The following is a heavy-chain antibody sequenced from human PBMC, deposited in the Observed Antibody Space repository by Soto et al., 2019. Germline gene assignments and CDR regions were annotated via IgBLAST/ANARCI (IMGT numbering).Heavy chain of an antibody. CDR1: GFTFSSYG. V-gene: IGHV3-33*01. CDR3: ARDGRYCSSTSCYRDWYAFDS. CDR2: IWYDGSNK. D-gene: IGHD2-2*01. Sequence: GGSLRLSCAASGFTFSSYGMHWFRQAPGKGLEWVAVIWYDGSNKYYADSVKGRFTICRDNSKNTLYLQMNSLRAEDTAVYYCARDGRYCSSTSCYRDWYAFDSWGHGTMVTVSS. J-gene: IGHJ3*02.